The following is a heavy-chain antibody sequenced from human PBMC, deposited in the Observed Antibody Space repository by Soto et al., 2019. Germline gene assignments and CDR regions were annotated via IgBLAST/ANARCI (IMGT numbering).Heavy chain of an antibody. CDR1: GGSISSYY. CDR2: IYYSGST. CDR3: ARRGWLVQGFYYYMDV. V-gene: IGHV4-59*01. J-gene: IGHJ6*03. D-gene: IGHD6-6*01. Sequence: PSETLSLTCTVSGGSISSYYWSWIRQPPGKGLEWIGYIYYSGSTNYNPSLKSRVTISVDTSKNQFSLKLSSVPVADTVVFYCARRGWLVQGFYYYMDVWGKGTTVTVSS.